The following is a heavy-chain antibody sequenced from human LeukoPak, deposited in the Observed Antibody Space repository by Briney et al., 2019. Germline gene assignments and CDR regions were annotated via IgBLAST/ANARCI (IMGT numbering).Heavy chain of an antibody. CDR1: GGSISSGSYY. D-gene: IGHD2-2*02. J-gene: IGHJ5*02. Sequence: SQTLSLTCTVSGGSISSGSYYWSWIRQPAGKGLEWIGRIYTSGSTNYNPSLKSRVTISVDTSKNQFSLKLSSVTAADTAVYYCARGGEDIVVVPAAIPGVWFDPWGQGTLVTVSS. V-gene: IGHV4-61*02. CDR3: ARGGEDIVVVPAAIPGVWFDP. CDR2: IYTSGST.